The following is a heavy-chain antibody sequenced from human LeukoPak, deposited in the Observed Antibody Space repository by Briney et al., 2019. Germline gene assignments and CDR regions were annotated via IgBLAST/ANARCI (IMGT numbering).Heavy chain of an antibody. D-gene: IGHD1-1*01. CDR2: INAGNGDT. J-gene: IGHJ4*02. V-gene: IGHV1-3*01. Sequence: ASVKVSCKASGYTFTSYAMHWVRRAPGQRLEWMGWINAGNGDTKYSQKFQGRVTIARDTSASTAYMELSSLRSEDTAVYYCARDRGGTGDFAYWGQGTLVTVSS. CDR3: ARDRGGTGDFAY. CDR1: GYTFTSYA.